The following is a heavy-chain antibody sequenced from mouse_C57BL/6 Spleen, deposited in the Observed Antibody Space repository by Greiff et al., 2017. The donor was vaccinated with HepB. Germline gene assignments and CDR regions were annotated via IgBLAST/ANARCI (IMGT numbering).Heavy chain of an antibody. CDR1: GYSFTSYY. CDR3: ARVDDYDVGYFDV. CDR2: IYPGSGNT. D-gene: IGHD2-4*01. V-gene: IGHV1-66*01. Sequence: VQLQQSGPELVKPGASVKISCKASGYSFTSYYIHWVKQRPGQGLEWIGWIYPGSGNTKYNEKFKGKATLTADTSSSTAYMQLSSLTSEDSAVYYCARVDDYDVGYFDVWGTGTTVTVSS. J-gene: IGHJ1*03.